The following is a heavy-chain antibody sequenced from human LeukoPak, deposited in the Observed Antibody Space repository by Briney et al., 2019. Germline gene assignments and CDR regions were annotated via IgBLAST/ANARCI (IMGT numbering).Heavy chain of an antibody. D-gene: IGHD6-13*01. V-gene: IGHV3-30*18. Sequence: PGGSLRLSCAASGFTFSSYGMHWVRQAPGKGLEWVAVISYDGSNKYYADSVKGRFTISRDNSKNTLYLQMNSLRAEDTAVYYCAKGSSSWYYGYYYYMDVWGKGTTVTVSS. CDR3: AKGSSSWYYGYYYYMDV. J-gene: IGHJ6*03. CDR2: ISYDGSNK. CDR1: GFTFSSYG.